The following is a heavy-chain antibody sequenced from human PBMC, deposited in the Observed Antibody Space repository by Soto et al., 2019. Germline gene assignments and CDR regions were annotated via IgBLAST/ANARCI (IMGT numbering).Heavy chain of an antibody. CDR1: GGTFSSYA. J-gene: IGHJ4*02. Sequence: SVKVSCKASGGTFSSYAISWVRQAPGQGLEWMGGIIPIFGTANYAQKFQGRVTITADESTSTAYMELSSLRSEDTAVYYCASSLTWIQLWLPFDYWGQGTLVTVSS. D-gene: IGHD5-18*01. CDR2: IIPIFGTA. V-gene: IGHV1-69*13. CDR3: ASSLTWIQLWLPFDY.